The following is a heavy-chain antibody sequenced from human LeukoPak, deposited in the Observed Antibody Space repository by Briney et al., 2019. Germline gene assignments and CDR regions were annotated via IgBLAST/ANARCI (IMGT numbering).Heavy chain of an antibody. CDR2: ISWDGGST. CDR3: AKDTGPNGRMRNYGMDV. CDR1: GFTFDDYT. Sequence: GGSLRLSCAASGFTFDDYTMHWVRQAPGKGLEWVSLISWDGGSTYYADSVKGRFTISRDNSKNSLYLQMNSLRTEDTALYYCAKDTGPNGRMRNYGMDVWGQGTTVTVSS. D-gene: IGHD1-26*01. V-gene: IGHV3-43*01. J-gene: IGHJ6*02.